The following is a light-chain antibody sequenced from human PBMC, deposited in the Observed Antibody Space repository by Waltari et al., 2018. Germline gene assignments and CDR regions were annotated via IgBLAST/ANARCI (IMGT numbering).Light chain of an antibody. CDR3: QQYYNWPPWT. CDR1: QSVFSS. J-gene: IGKJ1*01. Sequence: EIVMTQSPATLSVSPGERVTLSCRASQSVFSSVAWYQQKPGQAPRLLIYDASTRATDIPARFSGSGSGTDFTLTISSLQSEDFAVYYCQQYYNWPPWTFGQGTKVEIK. CDR2: DAS. V-gene: IGKV3-15*01.